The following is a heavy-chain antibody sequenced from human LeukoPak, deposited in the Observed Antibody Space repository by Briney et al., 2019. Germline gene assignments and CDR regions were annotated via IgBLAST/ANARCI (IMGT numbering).Heavy chain of an antibody. CDR2: IRYDGSNK. CDR1: GFAFSSYG. V-gene: IGHV3-30*02. D-gene: IGHD2-2*01. J-gene: IGHJ4*02. Sequence: GGSLRLSCAASGFAFSSYGMHWVRQAPGKGLEWVAFIRYDGSNKYYADSVKGRFTISRDNSKNTLYLQMNSLRAEDTAVYYCAKDMAGVVVVPAAAQSEWGQGTLVTVSS. CDR3: AKDMAGVVVVPAAAQSE.